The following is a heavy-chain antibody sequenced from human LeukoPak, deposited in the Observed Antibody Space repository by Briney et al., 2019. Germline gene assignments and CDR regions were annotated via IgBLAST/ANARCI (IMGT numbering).Heavy chain of an antibody. CDR3: AREGSSPPQGLYYYYYYMDV. CDR1: GGSISSSSYY. Sequence: SETLSLTCTVSGGSISSSSYYWGWIRQPPGKGLEWIGSIYYSGSTYYNPSLKSRVTISVDTSKNQFSLKLSSVTAADTAVYYCAREGSSPPQGLYYYYYYMDVWGKGTTVTVSS. V-gene: IGHV4-39*07. D-gene: IGHD6-13*01. J-gene: IGHJ6*03. CDR2: IYYSGST.